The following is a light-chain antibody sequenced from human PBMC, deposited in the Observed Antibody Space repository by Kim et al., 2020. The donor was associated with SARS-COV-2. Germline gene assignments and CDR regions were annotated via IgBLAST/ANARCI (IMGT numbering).Light chain of an antibody. V-gene: IGKV3-11*01. CDR1: QRVDTY. CDR2: DAS. CDR3: QQRSSWPYT. J-gene: IGKJ2*01. Sequence: SLSLGERATLSCRASQRVDTYLNWYQQKPGQAPTLVIYDASTRATGIPLRFSGSGSGTDFTLTISSLGPEDFAIYYCQQRSSWPYTFGQGTKLEI.